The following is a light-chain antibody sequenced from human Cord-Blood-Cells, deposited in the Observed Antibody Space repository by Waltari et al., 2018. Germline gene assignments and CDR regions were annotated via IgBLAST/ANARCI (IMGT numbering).Light chain of an antibody. CDR3: QQSYSTLIFT. V-gene: IGKV1-39*01. J-gene: IGKJ3*01. Sequence: MQMTQSPSSLSASVGDRVTITCRASQSISSYLNWYQQKPGKAPKLLIYAASSLQSGVPSRFSGSGSGTDFTLTISSLQPEDFATYYCQQSYSTLIFTFGPGTKVDIK. CDR2: AAS. CDR1: QSISSY.